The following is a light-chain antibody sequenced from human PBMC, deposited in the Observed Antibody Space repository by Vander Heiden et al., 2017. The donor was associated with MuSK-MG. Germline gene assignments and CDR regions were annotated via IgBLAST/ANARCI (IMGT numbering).Light chain of an antibody. V-gene: IGLV7-43*01. CDR2: RSS. CDR3: HPYCGSADPFV. Sequence: QTVVTQEPSLTVSPGGTVTLTCASSTGAVTSGYYPNWFQQKPGQAPRALIYRSSNKPSWTPARFSGSLLGGTAALTMSGAQPEEEAEYYCHPYCGSADPFVFGTGTNVTVL. J-gene: IGLJ1*01. CDR1: TGAVTSGYY.